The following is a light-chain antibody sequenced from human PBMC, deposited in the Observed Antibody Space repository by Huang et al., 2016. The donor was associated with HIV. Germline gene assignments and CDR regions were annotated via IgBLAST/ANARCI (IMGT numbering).Light chain of an antibody. CDR1: QNIATN. CDR2: GAS. CDR3: HQYNDWPPWT. V-gene: IGKV3-15*01. J-gene: IGKJ1*01. Sequence: EIVMTQSPATLSVSPGERAILLCRASQNIATNVAWYQQKPGQAPRILIFGASTRATGISARFTGGGSETEFTLTINSVQSEDVAMYYCHQYNDWPPWTFGQGTRVEI.